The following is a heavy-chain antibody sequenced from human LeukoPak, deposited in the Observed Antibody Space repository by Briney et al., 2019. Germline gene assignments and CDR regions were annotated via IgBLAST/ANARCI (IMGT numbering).Heavy chain of an antibody. CDR2: INPNSGGT. J-gene: IGHJ4*02. CDR3: AKDAVAGTYYFDY. V-gene: IGHV1-2*02. D-gene: IGHD6-19*01. CDR1: GYTFTGYY. Sequence: VASVKVSCKASGYTFTGYYMHWVRQAPGQGLEWVGWINPNSGGTNYAQKFQGRVTMTRDTSTSTVYMEMSSLRSEDTAVYYCAKDAVAGTYYFDYWGQGTLVTVSP.